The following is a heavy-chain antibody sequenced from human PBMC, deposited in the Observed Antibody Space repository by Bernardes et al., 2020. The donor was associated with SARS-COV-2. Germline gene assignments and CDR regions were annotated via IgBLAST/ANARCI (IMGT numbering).Heavy chain of an antibody. CDR3: ARDSWCGGDCRYYYYYGMDV. V-gene: IGHV1-69*13. CDR1: GGTFSSYA. Sequence: SVKVSCKASGGTFSSYAISWVRQAPGQGLEWMGRIIPIFGTANYAQKFQGRVTITADESTSTAYMELSSLRSEDTAVYYCARDSWCGGDCRYYYYYGMDVWGQGTTVTVSS. J-gene: IGHJ6*02. D-gene: IGHD2-21*02. CDR2: IIPIFGTA.